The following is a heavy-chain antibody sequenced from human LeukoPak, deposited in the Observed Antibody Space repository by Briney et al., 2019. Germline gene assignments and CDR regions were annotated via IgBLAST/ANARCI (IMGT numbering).Heavy chain of an antibody. V-gene: IGHV3-21*01. CDR2: ISSSSSYI. CDR3: ARDRLWGYDILTGSAALDY. J-gene: IGHJ4*02. D-gene: IGHD3-9*01. Sequence: PGGSLRLSCAASGFTFSGYTMNWVRQAPGKGLEWVSSISSSSSYIYYTDSLKGRFTISRDNAKNSLYLQMNRLRVEDTAVYYCARDRLWGYDILTGSAALDYWGQGTLVTVSS. CDR1: GFTFSGYT.